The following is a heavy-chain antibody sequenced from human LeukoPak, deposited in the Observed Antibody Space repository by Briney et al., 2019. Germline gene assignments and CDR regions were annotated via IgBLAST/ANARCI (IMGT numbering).Heavy chain of an antibody. CDR2: IYYSGST. CDR3: ARTRTILVARQCYFDY. Sequence: PSETLSLTCTVSGGSISSYYWSWIRQPPGEGLEWIGYIYYSGSTNYNPSLKSRVTISVDTSKNQFSLKLSSVTAADTAVYYCARTRTILVARQCYFDYWGQGTLVTVSS. D-gene: IGHD6-6*01. CDR1: GGSISSYY. V-gene: IGHV4-59*01. J-gene: IGHJ4*02.